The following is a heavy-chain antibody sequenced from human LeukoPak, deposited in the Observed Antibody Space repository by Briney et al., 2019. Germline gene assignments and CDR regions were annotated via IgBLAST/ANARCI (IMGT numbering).Heavy chain of an antibody. CDR1: GGSISSGGYY. D-gene: IGHD6-19*01. J-gene: IGHJ4*02. CDR3: ARDRSSGWFDY. V-gene: IGHV4-31*03. CDR2: IYYSGST. Sequence: SQTLSLTCTVSGGSISSGGYYYTWIRQHPGKGLEYIGYIYYSGSTYYNPSLKSRVAMSVDTSKSQFSLKLSSVTAADTAVYYCARDRSSGWFDYWGQGTLVTVSS.